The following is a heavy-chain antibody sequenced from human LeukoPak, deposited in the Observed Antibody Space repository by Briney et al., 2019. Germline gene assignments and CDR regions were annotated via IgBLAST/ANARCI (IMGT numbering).Heavy chain of an antibody. Sequence: GGSLRLSCAASGFTFSSYAMHWVRQAPGKGLEWVAVISYDGSSKYYADSVKGRFTISRDNSKNTLYLQMNSLRAEDTAAYYCARPLPGGGFGELNDWGRETLVTVSS. D-gene: IGHD3-10*01. CDR2: ISYDGSSK. CDR1: GFTFSSYA. J-gene: IGHJ4*02. CDR3: ARPLPGGGFGELND. V-gene: IGHV3-30*04.